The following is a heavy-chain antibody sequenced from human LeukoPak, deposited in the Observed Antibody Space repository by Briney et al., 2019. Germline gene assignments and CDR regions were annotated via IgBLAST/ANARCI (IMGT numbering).Heavy chain of an antibody. Sequence: GGSLRLSCAASGFTFANYGMSWVRQAAGKGLEWVSGIKWNGGSTGYADSVKGRFTISRDNAKNSLYLQMNRLRAEDTALYHCARLQSFAVNNSYYDYMAVWGKGTTVIVSS. D-gene: IGHD3-3*01. CDR2: IKWNGGST. CDR1: GFTFANYG. V-gene: IGHV3-20*01. CDR3: ARLQSFAVNNSYYDYMAV. J-gene: IGHJ6*03.